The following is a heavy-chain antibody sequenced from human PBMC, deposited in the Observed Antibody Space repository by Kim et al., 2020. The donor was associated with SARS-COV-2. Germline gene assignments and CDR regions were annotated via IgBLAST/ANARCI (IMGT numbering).Heavy chain of an antibody. CDR3: ARDLNPWRAFDI. CDR2: IWYDGSNK. Sequence: GGSLRLSCAASGFTFSSYGMHWVRQAPGKGLEWVAVIWYDGSNKYYADSVKGRFTISRDNSKNTLYLQMNSLRAEDTAVYYCARDLNPWRAFDIWGQGTMVTVSS. CDR1: GFTFSSYG. V-gene: IGHV3-33*08. J-gene: IGHJ3*02.